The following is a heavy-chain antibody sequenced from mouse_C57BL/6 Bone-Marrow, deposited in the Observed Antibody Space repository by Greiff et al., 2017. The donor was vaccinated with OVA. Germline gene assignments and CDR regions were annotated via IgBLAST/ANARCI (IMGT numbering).Heavy chain of an antibody. V-gene: IGHV5-17*01. CDR3: ARETGTRGDIDV. CDR1: GFTFSDYG. CDR2: ISSGSSTI. Sequence: EVKLVESAGGLVKPGGSLKLSCAASGFTFSDYGMHWVRQAPEKGLEWVAYISSGSSTIYYADTVTGRFTISRDNAKNTLFLQMTSLRSEDTAMNYCARETGTRGDIDVGGTGTTVTVSS. J-gene: IGHJ1*03. D-gene: IGHD4-1*01.